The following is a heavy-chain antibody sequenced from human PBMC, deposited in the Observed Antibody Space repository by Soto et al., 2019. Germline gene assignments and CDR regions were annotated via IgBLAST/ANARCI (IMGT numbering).Heavy chain of an antibody. CDR1: GFKFDDYA. Sequence: EVQLVESGGGLVQPGRSLRLSCAASGFKFDDYAMHWVRQAPGKGLEWVAGISWNSGGIVYADSVKGRFTSSRDNAKRSRSLQMISLRAEDTAFYYCAKDCIAVAGFNGMDVWGQGTTVTVSS. J-gene: IGHJ6*02. V-gene: IGHV3-9*01. D-gene: IGHD6-19*01. CDR2: ISWNSGGI. CDR3: AKDCIAVAGFNGMDV.